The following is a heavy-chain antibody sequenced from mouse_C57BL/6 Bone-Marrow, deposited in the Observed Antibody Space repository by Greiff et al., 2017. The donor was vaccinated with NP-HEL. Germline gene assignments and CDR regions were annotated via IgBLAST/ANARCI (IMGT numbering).Heavy chain of an antibody. D-gene: IGHD1-1*01. CDR2: IDPETGGT. CDR1: GYTFTDYE. V-gene: IGHV1-15*01. Sequence: VQLQQSGAELVRPGASVTLSCKASGYTFTDYEMHWVKQTPVHGLEWIGAIDPETGGTAYNQKFKGKAILTADKSSSTAYMELRSLTSEDSAVYYCTDPYYYGPQAWSAYWGQGTLVTVSA. CDR3: TDPYYYGPQAWSAY. J-gene: IGHJ3*01.